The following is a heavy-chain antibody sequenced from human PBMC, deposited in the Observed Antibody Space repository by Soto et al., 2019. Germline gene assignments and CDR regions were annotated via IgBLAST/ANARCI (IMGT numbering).Heavy chain of an antibody. CDR2: IYYSGNT. Sequence: PSETLSLTCSVSGGSISSGYYYWSWIRQPPGKGLEWIGNIYYSGNTNYNPSLKSRLIISIDTSKNQFSLKVSSVTAADTAVYYLARLTMFGVDGVLYVRDGWGKGTTVTVSS. CDR1: GGSISSGYYY. V-gene: IGHV4-30-4*01. CDR3: ARLTMFGVDGVLYVRDG. D-gene: IGHD3-3*01. J-gene: IGHJ6*04.